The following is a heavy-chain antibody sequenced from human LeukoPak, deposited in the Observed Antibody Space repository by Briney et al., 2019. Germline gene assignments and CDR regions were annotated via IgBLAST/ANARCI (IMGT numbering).Heavy chain of an antibody. D-gene: IGHD2-2*01. Sequence: SVKVSCKASGGTFSSYAISWVRQAPGQGLEWMGGIIPIFGTANYAQKFQGRVTITADESTSTAYMELSSLRSEDTAVYYCARGELGYCSSTSCRTPQGKYYYGMDVWGKGTTVTVSS. V-gene: IGHV1-69*13. CDR1: GGTFSSYA. J-gene: IGHJ6*04. CDR2: IIPIFGTA. CDR3: ARGELGYCSSTSCRTPQGKYYYGMDV.